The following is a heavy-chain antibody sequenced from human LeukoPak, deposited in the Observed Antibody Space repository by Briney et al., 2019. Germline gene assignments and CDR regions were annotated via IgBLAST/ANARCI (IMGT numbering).Heavy chain of an antibody. Sequence: KASETLSLTCTVSGGSISSGGYYWSWIRQPPGKGLEWIGYIHHSGDTYQNPSLKSRITVSSDRSKNQFSLKLSSVTAADTAVYYCARSLKTVVMSHWGQGTLVTVSS. D-gene: IGHD4-23*01. CDR1: GGSISSGGYY. J-gene: IGHJ4*02. CDR2: IHHSGDT. V-gene: IGHV4-30-2*01. CDR3: ARSLKTVVMSH.